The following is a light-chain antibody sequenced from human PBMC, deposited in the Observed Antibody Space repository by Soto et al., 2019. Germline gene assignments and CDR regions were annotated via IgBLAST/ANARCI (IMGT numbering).Light chain of an antibody. CDR2: GAS. CDR3: LQYNRYPLT. V-gene: IGKV1-17*01. CDR1: QDIRTD. Sequence: DIQMTQSPSSLSASVGDRVTITCRASQDIRTDLDWYQQKPGEAPKRLIYGASSSQSGVPSRFSGGGSGTEFTLTVSGLQPEDFGTYFCLQYNRYPLTFGRGTKVE. J-gene: IGKJ4*01.